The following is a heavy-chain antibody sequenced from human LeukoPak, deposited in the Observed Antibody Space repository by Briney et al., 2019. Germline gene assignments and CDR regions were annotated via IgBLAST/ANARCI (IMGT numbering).Heavy chain of an antibody. J-gene: IGHJ4*02. V-gene: IGHV3-23*01. Sequence: GGSLRLSCAASGFTFSSYDMSWVRQAPGKGLEWVSAISGSGGSTYYADSVKGRFTISRDNSKNTLYLQMNSLRAEDTAVYYCAKPHSSGWSRNFDYWGQGTLVTVSS. CDR2: ISGSGGST. D-gene: IGHD6-19*01. CDR1: GFTFSSYD. CDR3: AKPHSSGWSRNFDY.